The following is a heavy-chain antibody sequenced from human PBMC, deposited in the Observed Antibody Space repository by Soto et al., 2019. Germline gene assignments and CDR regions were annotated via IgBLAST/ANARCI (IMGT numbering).Heavy chain of an antibody. J-gene: IGHJ6*02. CDR1: GDSIGTYN. V-gene: IGHV4-59*08. CDR3: VRQGIGALHGRVDV. Sequence: QVQLQASGPGLVKPSDTLSLTCTVSGDSIGTYNWGWIRQPPGKRLEWIGYIYSNGGTSYNPALKCRVTLSTDTSPKQFSRRLSSVTAADTSVYYCVRQGIGALHGRVDVWGQGTTVTVSS. D-gene: IGHD1-26*01. CDR2: IYSNGGT.